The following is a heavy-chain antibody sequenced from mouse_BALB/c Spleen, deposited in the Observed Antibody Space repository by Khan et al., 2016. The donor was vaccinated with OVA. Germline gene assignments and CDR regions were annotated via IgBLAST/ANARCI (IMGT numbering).Heavy chain of an antibody. D-gene: IGHD2-14*01. CDR3: ARSTYRYAFVY. CDR1: GDSITTGY. Sequence: EVQLQESGPSLVKPSQTLSLTCSVTGDSITTGYWNWIRKFPGNKLEYMGYIIYTGYTYYNPSLKSRISITRHTSNNKYYLQLNSVTDEDTATYYCARSTYRYAFVYWGQGTLVTVSA. V-gene: IGHV3-8*02. CDR2: IIYTGYT. J-gene: IGHJ3*01.